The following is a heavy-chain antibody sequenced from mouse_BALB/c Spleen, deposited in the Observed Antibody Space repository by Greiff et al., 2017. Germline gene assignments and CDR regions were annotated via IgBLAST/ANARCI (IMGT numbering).Heavy chain of an antibody. Sequence: DVMLVESGGGLVKPGGSLKLSCAASGFTFSSYAMSWVRQTPEKRLEWVASISSGGSTYYPDSVKCRFTISRDNARNILYLHMSSLRSEDTAMYYCARGPGSRPYYAMDYWGQGTSVTVSS. CDR1: GFTFSSYA. CDR3: ARGPGSRPYYAMDY. J-gene: IGHJ4*01. D-gene: IGHD1-1*01. CDR2: ISSGGST. V-gene: IGHV5-6-5*01.